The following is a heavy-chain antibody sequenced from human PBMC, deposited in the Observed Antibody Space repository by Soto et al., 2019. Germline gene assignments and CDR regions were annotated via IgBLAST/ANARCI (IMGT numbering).Heavy chain of an antibody. D-gene: IGHD6-6*01. V-gene: IGHV3-64*01. CDR2: ISTNGVGT. CDR3: ARRARPDFYYMDV. Sequence: EVQLVESGGGLAQPGGSLRLSCAASVFTLSGYAMDWVRQAPVKGLEYVSGISTNGVGTYYANSVQGRFTNSRDNSKNTVYLQMGSLRPEDMAVYYCARRARPDFYYMDVWGKGTTVTVSS. J-gene: IGHJ6*03. CDR1: VFTLSGYA.